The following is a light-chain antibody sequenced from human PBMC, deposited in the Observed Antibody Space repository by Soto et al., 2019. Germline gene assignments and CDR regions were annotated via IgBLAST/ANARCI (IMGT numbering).Light chain of an antibody. CDR3: QQYNNWPPDRT. J-gene: IGKJ1*01. Sequence: EIVMTQSPATLSLSPGERATLSCRASQSVSSNLAWYQQQPGQAPRLLIYGASTRATGIPARFSGSGSGTEFTLTISSLQSEDFAIYFCQQYNNWPPDRTFGQGTKVEIK. CDR1: QSVSSN. V-gene: IGKV3-15*01. CDR2: GAS.